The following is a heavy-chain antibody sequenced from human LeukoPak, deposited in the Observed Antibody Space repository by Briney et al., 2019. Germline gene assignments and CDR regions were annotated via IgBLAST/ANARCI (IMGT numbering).Heavy chain of an antibody. Sequence: ASVKVSCKTSGYTCSNYGISWVRQAPGQGLEWMGWITAYNGNRLYAQRFQGRITLTTDTSTSTSYMELRSLEYDDTAIYYCARDNDKVVDHWGQGTLVTVSS. V-gene: IGHV1-18*01. CDR3: ARDNDKVVDH. J-gene: IGHJ4*01. D-gene: IGHD1-1*01. CDR1: GYTCSNYG. CDR2: ITAYNGNR.